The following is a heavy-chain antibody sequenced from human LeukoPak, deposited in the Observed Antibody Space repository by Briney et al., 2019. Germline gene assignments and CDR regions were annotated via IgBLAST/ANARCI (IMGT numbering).Heavy chain of an antibody. V-gene: IGHV7-4-1*02. CDR1: GYTFTSYA. J-gene: IGHJ4*02. Sequence: ASVKVSCKASGYTFTSYAMNWVRQAPGQGLEWMGWINTNTGNPTYAQGFTGRFVFSLDTFVSTAYLQISSLKAEDTAVYYCARTTAICSSTSCYRWGFDYWGQGTLVTVSS. D-gene: IGHD2-2*02. CDR2: INTNTGNP. CDR3: ARTTAICSSTSCYRWGFDY.